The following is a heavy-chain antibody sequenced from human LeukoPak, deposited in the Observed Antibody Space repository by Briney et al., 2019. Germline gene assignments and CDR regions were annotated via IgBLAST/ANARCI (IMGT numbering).Heavy chain of an antibody. J-gene: IGHJ3*02. CDR2: IYHSGST. V-gene: IGHV4-38-2*01. CDR1: GYSISSGYY. Sequence: SETLSLTCAVSGYSISSGYYWGWIRQPPGKGLEWIGSIYHSGSTYYNPSLKSRVTISVDTSKNQFSLKLSSVTAADTAVYYCARIAAAATHDAFDIWGQGTMVTVSS. CDR3: ARIAAAATHDAFDI. D-gene: IGHD6-13*01.